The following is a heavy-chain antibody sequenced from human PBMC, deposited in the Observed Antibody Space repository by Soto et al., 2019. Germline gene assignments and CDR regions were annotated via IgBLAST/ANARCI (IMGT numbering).Heavy chain of an antibody. Sequence: SETLSLTCAVSSESLSGYYWSWIRQPPGKGLEWIGEINHIGSSNYNPSLKSRVTTSLDTSKSQFSLKLTSVTAADTAVYFCARGLYSSNRYNWFDPWGQGVLVTVSS. V-gene: IGHV4-34*01. D-gene: IGHD6-19*01. CDR2: INHIGSS. CDR3: ARGLYSSNRYNWFDP. CDR1: SESLSGYY. J-gene: IGHJ5*02.